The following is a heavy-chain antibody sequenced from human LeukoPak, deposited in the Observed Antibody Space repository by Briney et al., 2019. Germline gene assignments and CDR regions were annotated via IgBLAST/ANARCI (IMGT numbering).Heavy chain of an antibody. CDR3: AKGCSSTSCYAY. CDR2: IRYDGSNK. CDR1: GFTFSSYG. V-gene: IGHV3-30*02. Sequence: GGSLRLSCAASGFTFSSYGMHWVRQAPGKGLEWVAFIRYDGSNKYYADSVKGRFTISRDNSKNTLYLQMNSLRAEDTAVYYCAKGCSSTSCYAYWGQGTLVTVSS. D-gene: IGHD2-2*01. J-gene: IGHJ4*02.